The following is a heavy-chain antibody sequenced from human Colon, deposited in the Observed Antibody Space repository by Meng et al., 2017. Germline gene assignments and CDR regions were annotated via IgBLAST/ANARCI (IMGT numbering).Heavy chain of an antibody. CDR2: INHSGST. J-gene: IGHJ4*02. CDR3: ARGPTTYFDY. CDR1: GGSFGGYY. V-gene: IGHV4-34*01. D-gene: IGHD4-17*01. Sequence: QVQLQQWGAGLLKPSETLSLTCAVYGGSFGGYYWSWIRQPPGKGLEWIGEINHSGSTNYNPSLKSRVTISVDTSKNQFSLKLSSVTAADTAVYYCARGPTTYFDYWGQGTLVTVSS.